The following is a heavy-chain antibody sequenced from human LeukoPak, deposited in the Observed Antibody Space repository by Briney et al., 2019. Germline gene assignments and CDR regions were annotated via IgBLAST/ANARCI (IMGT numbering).Heavy chain of an antibody. CDR1: GFTFTTYT. Sequence: ASVKVSCKTSGFTFTTYTMHWVRQAPGQRLEWMGWINAANGNTQYSQKFQGRVTITRDTSASTAYMELSSLRSEDTAVYYCARGAPIRVAVAAAFDPWGQGTLVTVPS. CDR2: INAANGNT. D-gene: IGHD6-19*01. J-gene: IGHJ5*02. CDR3: ARGAPIRVAVAAAFDP. V-gene: IGHV1-3*01.